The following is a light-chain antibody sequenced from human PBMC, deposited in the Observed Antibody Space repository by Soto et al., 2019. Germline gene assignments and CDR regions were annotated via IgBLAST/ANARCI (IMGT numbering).Light chain of an antibody. CDR2: DVS. Sequence: QSALTQSASVSGSPGQSITISCTGTSSDVGGYNYVSWYQQHPGKDPKLIIYDVSNRPSEVSTRFSGSKSGNTASLTISGLQAEDEADYSCSSYTSTNSWVFGGGTKLTVL. CDR1: SSDVGGYNY. V-gene: IGLV2-14*01. CDR3: SSYTSTNSWV. J-gene: IGLJ3*02.